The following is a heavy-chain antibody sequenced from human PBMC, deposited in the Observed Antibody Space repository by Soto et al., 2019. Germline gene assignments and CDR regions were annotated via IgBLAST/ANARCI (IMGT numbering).Heavy chain of an antibody. Sequence: PSETLSLTCTVSGGSISSSSYYWGWIRQPPGKGLEWIGSIYYIGSTYYNPSLKSRVTISVDTSKNQFSLKLSSVTAADTAVYYCASQGDIVVVVAATPDEWFDPWGQGTLVTVSS. CDR3: ASQGDIVVVVAATPDEWFDP. CDR2: IYYIGST. CDR1: GGSISSSSYY. D-gene: IGHD2-15*01. V-gene: IGHV4-39*01. J-gene: IGHJ5*02.